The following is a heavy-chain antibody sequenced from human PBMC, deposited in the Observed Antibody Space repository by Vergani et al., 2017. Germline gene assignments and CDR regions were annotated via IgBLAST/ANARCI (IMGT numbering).Heavy chain of an antibody. CDR1: GFTFSSYS. CDR3: ARLYDSSGYYYNY. J-gene: IGHJ4*02. V-gene: IGHV3-21*01. CDR2: ISSSSSYI. D-gene: IGHD3-22*01. Sequence: EVQLVESGGGLVKPGGSLRLSCAASGFTFSSYSMNWVRQAPGKGLEWVSSISSSSSYIYYADSVKGRFTISRDNAKNSLYLQMNSLRAEDTAVYYCARLYDSSGYYYNYWGQGTLVTVSS.